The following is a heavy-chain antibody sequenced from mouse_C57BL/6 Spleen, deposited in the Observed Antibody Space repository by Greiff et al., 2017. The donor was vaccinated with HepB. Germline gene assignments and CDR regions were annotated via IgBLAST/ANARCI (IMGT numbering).Heavy chain of an antibody. CDR2: IDPSDSYT. Sequence: VQLQQPGAELVRPGTSVKLSCKASGYTFTSYWMHWVKQRPGQGLEWIGVIDPSDSYTNYNQKFKGKATLTVDTSSSTAYMQLSSLTSEDSAVYYCASWNYDYDGDYFDYWGQGTTLTVSS. CDR1: GYTFTSYW. J-gene: IGHJ2*01. CDR3: ASWNYDYDGDYFDY. D-gene: IGHD2-4*01. V-gene: IGHV1-59*01.